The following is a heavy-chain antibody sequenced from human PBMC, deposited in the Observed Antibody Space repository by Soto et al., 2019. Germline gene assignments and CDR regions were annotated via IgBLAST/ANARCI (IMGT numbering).Heavy chain of an antibody. CDR1: EFTFSSFA. Sequence: PGGSLSLPFLASEFTFSSFAMIWVRRAPGKGLGWVSFMSGIGDDTVYADSVKGRFSIPRDNSKNTLYLQMHNLRAEDTAIYYCATYKRIDWSSPDFDYWGQGTLVTVSS. D-gene: IGHD3-9*01. V-gene: IGHV3-23*01. J-gene: IGHJ4*02. CDR3: ATYKRIDWSSPDFDY. CDR2: MSGIGDDT.